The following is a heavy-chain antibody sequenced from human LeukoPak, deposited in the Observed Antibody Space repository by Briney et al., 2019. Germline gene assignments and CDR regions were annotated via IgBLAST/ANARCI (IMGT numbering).Heavy chain of an antibody. CDR3: ARAAGLGVVPAAPDY. CDR2: INPNSGGT. CDR1: GYTFTGYY. Sequence: ASVKVSCKASGYTFTGYYMHWVRQAPGQGLEWMGWINPNSGGTNYAQKFQGRVTITADKSTSTAYMELSSLRSEDTAVYYCARAAGLGVVPAAPDYWGQGTLVTVSS. J-gene: IGHJ4*02. V-gene: IGHV1-2*02. D-gene: IGHD2-2*01.